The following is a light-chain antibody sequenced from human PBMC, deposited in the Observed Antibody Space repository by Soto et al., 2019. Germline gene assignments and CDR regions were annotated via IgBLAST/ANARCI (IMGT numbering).Light chain of an antibody. CDR2: GAS. CDR3: QQYDNWPPYT. Sequence: EIVMTQSPATLSVSPGERATLSCRASQSVSTNLAWYQQKPGQAPRLLIYGASTRATGIPVRFTGSGSGTEFTLTISSQQSEDFAIYYCQQYDNWPPYTFGQGTKLEIK. V-gene: IGKV3-15*01. CDR1: QSVSTN. J-gene: IGKJ2*01.